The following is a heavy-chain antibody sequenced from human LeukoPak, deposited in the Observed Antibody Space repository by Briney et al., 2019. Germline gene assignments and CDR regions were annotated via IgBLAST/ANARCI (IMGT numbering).Heavy chain of an antibody. D-gene: IGHD2-2*01. CDR1: GGSISGGNYY. V-gene: IGHV4-61*02. CDR3: ARVSYQEGVDY. J-gene: IGHJ4*02. Sequence: PSQTLSLTCTVSGGSISGGNYYWTWLRQPAGKGLEWIGRISPSGSTNHNPSLTSRVTISVDTSKNQFSLKLNFVTAADTAVYYCARVSYQEGVDYWGQGTLVTVSS. CDR2: ISPSGST.